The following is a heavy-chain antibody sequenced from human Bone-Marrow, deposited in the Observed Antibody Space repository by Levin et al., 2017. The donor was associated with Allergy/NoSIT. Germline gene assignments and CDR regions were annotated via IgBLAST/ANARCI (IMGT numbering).Heavy chain of an antibody. CDR1: GFSFNNYW. D-gene: IGHD2-2*01. CDR3: ARDQHCSSASCYPKDFGSYYFGLDV. J-gene: IGHJ6*02. Sequence: GASVKVSCAGSGFSFNNYWMHWVRQVPGKGLVWVSSINPDGGTATYADSVKGRFTISRDNAKKTLYLQMNSLRGEDSAVYYCARDQHCSSASCYPKDFGSYYFGLDVWGQGTTVTVSS. V-gene: IGHV3-74*01. CDR2: INPDGGTA.